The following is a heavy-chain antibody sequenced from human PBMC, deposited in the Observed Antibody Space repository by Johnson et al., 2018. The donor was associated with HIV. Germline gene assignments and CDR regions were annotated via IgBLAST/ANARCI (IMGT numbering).Heavy chain of an antibody. D-gene: IGHD4-23*01. J-gene: IGHJ3*02. V-gene: IGHV3-11*04. CDR2: ISSSGSTI. CDR1: GFTFSDYY. Sequence: QVQLVESGGGVVQPGGSLRLSCAVSGFTFSDYYMSWIRQAPGKGLEWVSYISSSGSTIYYADSVKGRFTISRDNAKNTLYLQMNSLRAEDTAVNYCAGERISGNSGAGALDIWGQGTMVTVSS. CDR3: AGERISGNSGAGALDI.